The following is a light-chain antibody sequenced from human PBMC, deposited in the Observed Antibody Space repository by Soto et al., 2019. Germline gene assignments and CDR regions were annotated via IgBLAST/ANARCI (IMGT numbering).Light chain of an antibody. CDR1: SSDIGHYDY. CDR3: CSLTTSHTYV. CDR2: HVT. Sequence: QSVLTQPASVSGSPGQSSSISCAGPSSDIGHYDYVSWYQQHPGKAPKPMIYHVTYRPSGVSNRYSGSKSGNSASLTISGLQADDEADYYCCSLTTSHTYVFGSGTKVTVL. V-gene: IGLV2-14*03. J-gene: IGLJ1*01.